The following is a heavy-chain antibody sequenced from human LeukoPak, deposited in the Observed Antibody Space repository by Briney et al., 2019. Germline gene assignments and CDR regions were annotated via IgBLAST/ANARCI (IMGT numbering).Heavy chain of an antibody. CDR1: GGSISSYY. V-gene: IGHV4-4*07. CDR2: IYTSGST. J-gene: IGHJ4*02. CDR3: ARESYYDFWSGYYTPPLFDY. Sequence: SETLSLTCTVSGGSISSYYWSWIRQPAGKGLEWIGRIYTSGSTNYNPSLKSRVTISVDTSKNQFSLKLSSVTAADTAVYYCARESYYDFWSGYYTPPLFDYWGQGTLVTVSS. D-gene: IGHD3-3*01.